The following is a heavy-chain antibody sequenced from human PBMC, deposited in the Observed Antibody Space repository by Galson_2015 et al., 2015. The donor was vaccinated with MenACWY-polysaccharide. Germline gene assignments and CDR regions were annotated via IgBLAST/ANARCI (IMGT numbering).Heavy chain of an antibody. Sequence: SLRLSCAASGFTFSNYETNWVRQAPGMGLEWVSYISNSGSIISYADSVKGRFTISRDIAKNSLYLQMSSLRAEDTAVYYCARLYSGWVMDVWGQGTSATVSS. CDR2: ISNSGSII. CDR3: ARLYSGWVMDV. D-gene: IGHD6-19*01. V-gene: IGHV3-48*03. CDR1: GFTFSNYE. J-gene: IGHJ6*02.